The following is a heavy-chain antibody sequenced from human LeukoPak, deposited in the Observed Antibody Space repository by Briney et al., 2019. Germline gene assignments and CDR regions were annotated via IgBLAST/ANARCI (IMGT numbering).Heavy chain of an antibody. CDR3: VRRDIYTTSSWGAFDI. Sequence: GGSLRLSCAASRFTFSRYVMSWVRQVPGRRPDWVSTISSTGGEIFYADSVKGRFTISRDNSNNMVYLQMDSLRTDDTALYYCVRRDIYTTSSWGAFDIWGQGTLVTVSS. J-gene: IGHJ3*02. CDR1: RFTFSRYV. D-gene: IGHD6-6*01. CDR2: ISSTGGEI. V-gene: IGHV3-23*01.